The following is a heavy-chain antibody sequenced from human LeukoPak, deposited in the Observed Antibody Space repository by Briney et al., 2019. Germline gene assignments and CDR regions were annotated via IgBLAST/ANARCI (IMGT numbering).Heavy chain of an antibody. D-gene: IGHD3-22*01. CDR1: GFTFSSYS. CDR2: VSGNGGTT. Sequence: SGGSLRLSCAASGFTFSSYSMNWVRQAPGKGLEWVSGVSGNGGTTYYADPVKGRFTISRDNSKNTVYLQMNSLRAEDTAVYYCAKHDGSYYYYGMDVWGQGATVTVSS. CDR3: AKHDGSYYYYGMDV. J-gene: IGHJ6*02. V-gene: IGHV3-23*01.